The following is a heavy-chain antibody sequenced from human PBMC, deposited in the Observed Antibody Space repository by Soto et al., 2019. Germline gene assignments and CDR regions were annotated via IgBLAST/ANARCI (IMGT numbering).Heavy chain of an antibody. D-gene: IGHD2-8*01. V-gene: IGHV1-2*02. J-gene: IGHJ5*02. CDR2: INPNSGGT. CDR1: GYTFTGYY. CDR3: ARDIVLMVYAVPGPNWFDP. Sequence: QVQLVQSGAEVKKPGASVKVSCKASGYTFTGYYMHWLRQGPGQGLEWMGWINPNSGGTNYAQKFRGRVTMTRDTSISTAYMELSRLRSDDTAVYYCARDIVLMVYAVPGPNWFDPWGQGTLVTVSS.